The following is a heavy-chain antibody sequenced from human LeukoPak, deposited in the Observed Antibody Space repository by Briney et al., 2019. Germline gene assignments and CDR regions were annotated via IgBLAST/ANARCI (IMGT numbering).Heavy chain of an antibody. Sequence: ASVKVSCKASGYAFTSSDFNWVRQATGQGLEWMGWMNPNSGNTGYAQKFQGRVTMTRDTSISTAYMELSSLRSEDTAVYYCARVGISGSYLGYWGQGTLVTVSS. CDR1: GYAFTSSD. CDR3: ARVGISGSYLGY. D-gene: IGHD1-26*01. CDR2: MNPNSGNT. V-gene: IGHV1-8*01. J-gene: IGHJ4*02.